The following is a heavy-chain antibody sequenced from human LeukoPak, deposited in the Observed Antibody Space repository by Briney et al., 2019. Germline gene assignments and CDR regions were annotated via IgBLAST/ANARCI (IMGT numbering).Heavy chain of an antibody. CDR3: ARGSVQLWLRDTYYYMDV. J-gene: IGHJ6*03. CDR2: INWNGRIT. V-gene: IGHV3-20*04. Sequence: GDSLRLSCAASGFTFYDYAMNWVRQVPGRGLEWVSGINWNGRITEYADSVKDRFTISRQNTKNSLYLYMNNLGGEDTALYFCARGSVQLWLRDTYYYMDVWGKGTTVTVSS. D-gene: IGHD5-18*01. CDR1: GFTFYDYA.